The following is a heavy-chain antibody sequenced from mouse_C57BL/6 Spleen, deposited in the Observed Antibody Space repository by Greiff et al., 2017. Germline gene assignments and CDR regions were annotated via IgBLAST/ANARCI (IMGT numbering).Heavy chain of an antibody. J-gene: IGHJ4*01. CDR1: GYSFTGYY. CDR3: ARWPNYYGSSYVDYAMDY. CDR2: INPSTGGT. D-gene: IGHD1-1*01. Sequence: EVQLQESGPELVKPGASVKISCKASGYSFTGYYMNWVKQSPEKSLEWIGEINPSTGGTTYNQKFKAKATLTVDKSSSTAYMQLKSLTSEDSAVYYCARWPNYYGSSYVDYAMDYWGQGTSVTVSS. V-gene: IGHV1-42*01.